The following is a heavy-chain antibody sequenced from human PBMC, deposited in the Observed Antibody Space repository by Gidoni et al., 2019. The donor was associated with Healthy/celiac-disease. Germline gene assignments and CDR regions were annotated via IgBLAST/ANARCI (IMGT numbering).Heavy chain of an antibody. Sequence: EVQRLESGGGLVQPGGSLRLSCAASGFTFSSNAMSWVRQAPGKGLEWVSAISGSGGSTYYAYTGKGRFTISRDNSKHTLYLQMNSLRAEDTAVYYCAKATSIVVVPAAKRASMDVWGQGTTVTVSS. CDR2: ISGSGGST. J-gene: IGHJ6*02. CDR1: GFTFSSNA. D-gene: IGHD2-2*01. CDR3: AKATSIVVVPAAKRASMDV. V-gene: IGHV3-23*01.